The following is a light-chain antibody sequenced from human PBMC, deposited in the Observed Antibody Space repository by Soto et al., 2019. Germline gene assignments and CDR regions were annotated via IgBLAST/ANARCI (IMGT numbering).Light chain of an antibody. CDR1: QSVSSY. Sequence: VLTQSPATLSLSPGERATLSCRASQSVSSYLAWYQQKPGQAPRLLIYDTSNRATGIPARFSGSGSGTDFTLTISSLEPEDSAVYYCQQRSSWPPYTFGQGTKLEIK. J-gene: IGKJ2*01. CDR2: DTS. V-gene: IGKV3-11*01. CDR3: QQRSSWPPYT.